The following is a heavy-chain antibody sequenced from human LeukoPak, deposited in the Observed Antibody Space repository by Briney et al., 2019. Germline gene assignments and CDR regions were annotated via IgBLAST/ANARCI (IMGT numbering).Heavy chain of an antibody. V-gene: IGHV3-74*01. CDR3: AREAGGRELE. CDR2: INSDGSST. J-gene: IGHJ4*02. CDR1: GFTFSSYW. Sequence: GGSLRLSCAASGFTFSSYWMHWVRQVPGKGLVWVSRINSDGSSTSYADSVRGRFTISRDNDKNTLYLQMKSLRAEDTAVYYCAREAGGRELEWGQGTLVTVSS. D-gene: IGHD1-7*01.